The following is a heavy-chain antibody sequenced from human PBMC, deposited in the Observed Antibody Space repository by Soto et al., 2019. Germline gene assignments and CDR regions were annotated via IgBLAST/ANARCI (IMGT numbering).Heavy chain of an antibody. J-gene: IGHJ4*02. V-gene: IGHV3-23*01. CDR1: GFTFSSYA. D-gene: IGHD5-18*01. Sequence: EVQLLESGGGLVQPGGSLRLSCAASGFTFSSYAMTWVRQAPGKGLEWVSAISGSGTNRYYADSVKGRFTISRDNSKNTLYLQMNSLRAEDTAVYYCAKREGNTYGLFHWGQGTLVTVSS. CDR3: AKREGNTYGLFH. CDR2: ISGSGTNR.